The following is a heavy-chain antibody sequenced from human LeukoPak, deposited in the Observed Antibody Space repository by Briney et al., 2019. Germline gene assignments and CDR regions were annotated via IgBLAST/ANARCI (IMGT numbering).Heavy chain of an antibody. Sequence: SGTLSLTCAVSGGSISSNNWWSWVRQPPGKGLEWIGEIYHSGSTNYNPSLKSRVTISVDKSKNQFSLKLSSVTAADTAVYYCATRGYSSSWYGYNWFDPWGQGTLVTVSS. CDR2: IYHSGST. J-gene: IGHJ5*02. CDR3: ATRGYSSSWYGYNWFDP. CDR1: GGSISSNNW. D-gene: IGHD6-13*01. V-gene: IGHV4-4*02.